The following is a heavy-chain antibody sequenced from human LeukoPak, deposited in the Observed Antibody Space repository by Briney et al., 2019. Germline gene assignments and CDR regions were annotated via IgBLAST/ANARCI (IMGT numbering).Heavy chain of an antibody. CDR1: GFTFSSYA. J-gene: IGHJ3*02. V-gene: IGHV3-30*04. CDR3: ARDSGDGGYYDSSAPRRAFDI. CDR2: ISYDGSNK. D-gene: IGHD3-22*01. Sequence: PGGSLRLSCAASGFTFSSYAMHWVRQAPGKGLEWVAVISYDGSNKYYADSVKGRFTISRDNSKNTLYLQMNSLRAEDTAVYYCARDSGDGGYYDSSAPRRAFDIWGQGTMVTVSS.